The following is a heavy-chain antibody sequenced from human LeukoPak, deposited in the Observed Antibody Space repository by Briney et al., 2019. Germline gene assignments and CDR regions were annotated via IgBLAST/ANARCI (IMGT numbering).Heavy chain of an antibody. V-gene: IGHV4-59*08. D-gene: IGHD3-22*01. Sequence: SETLSLTCTVSGGSISSYYWSWIRQPPGKGLEWIGYIYYSGSTNYNPSLKSRVTISVDTSKNQFSLKLSSVTAADTAAYYCARYYYDSSGYFDCWGQGTLVTVSS. CDR1: GGSISSYY. J-gene: IGHJ4*02. CDR3: ARYYYDSSGYFDC. CDR2: IYYSGST.